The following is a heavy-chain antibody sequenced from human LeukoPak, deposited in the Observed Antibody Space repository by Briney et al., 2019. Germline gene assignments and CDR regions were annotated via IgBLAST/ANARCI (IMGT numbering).Heavy chain of an antibody. V-gene: IGHV3-23*01. CDR2: ISGSGGTT. CDR1: GFTFSSYA. D-gene: IGHD5-18*01. CDR3: AKVGGYSYGYLPDY. Sequence: PGGSLRLSCAASGFTFSSYAMSWVRQAPGKGLEWVSGISGSGGTTYYADSVKGRFTISRDNSKNTLYLQMNSLRAEDTAVYYCAKVGGYSYGYLPDYWGQGTLVTVSS. J-gene: IGHJ4*02.